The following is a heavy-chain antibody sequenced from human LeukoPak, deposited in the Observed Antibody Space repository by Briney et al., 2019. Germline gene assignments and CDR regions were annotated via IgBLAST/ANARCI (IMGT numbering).Heavy chain of an antibody. CDR2: IYYSGST. D-gene: IGHD3-22*01. Sequence: SETLSLTCTVSGGSISSGGYYWSWIRQHTGKGLEWIGYIYYSGSTYYNPSLKSRVTISVDTSKNQFSLKLSSVTAADTAVYYCARLEDSSGYYDYWGQGTLVTVSS. V-gene: IGHV4-31*03. CDR3: ARLEDSSGYYDY. CDR1: GGSISSGGYY. J-gene: IGHJ4*02.